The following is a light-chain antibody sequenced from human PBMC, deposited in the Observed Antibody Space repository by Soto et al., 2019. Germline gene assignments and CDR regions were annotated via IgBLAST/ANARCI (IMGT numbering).Light chain of an antibody. CDR2: EVT. CDR3: SSYAGTNTLV. Sequence: QSALTQPPSASGSPGQSVTISCTGTSTDVGGYNSVSWYQQHPGKAPKLLIYEVTQRPSGVPDRFSGSKSGTTASLTVTGLQAEDEADYYCSSYAGTNTLVFGGGTKLTVL. CDR1: STDVGGYNS. J-gene: IGLJ2*01. V-gene: IGLV2-8*01.